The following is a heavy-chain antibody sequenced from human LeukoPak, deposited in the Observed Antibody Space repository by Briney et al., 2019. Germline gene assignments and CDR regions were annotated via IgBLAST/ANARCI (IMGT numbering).Heavy chain of an antibody. Sequence: SETLSLTCTVSGGSISSSSYYWGWIRQPPGKGLEWIGSIYYSGSTYYNPSLKSRVTISVDTSKNQFSLKLSSVTAADTAVYYCARDYYDSSGPPHWGQGTLVTVSS. CDR2: IYYSGST. CDR1: GGSISSSSYY. CDR3: ARDYYDSSGPPH. D-gene: IGHD3-22*01. V-gene: IGHV4-39*07. J-gene: IGHJ4*02.